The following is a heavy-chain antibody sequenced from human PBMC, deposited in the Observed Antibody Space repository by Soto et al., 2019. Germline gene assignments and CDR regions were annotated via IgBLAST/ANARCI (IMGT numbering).Heavy chain of an antibody. CDR3: ARDGPYYYGSGRSPTYYYYYGMDV. Sequence: GGSLRLSCAASGFTFSSYGMHWVRQAPGKGLEWVAVIWYDGSNKYYADSVKGRFTISRDNSKNTLYLQMNSLRAEDTAVYYCARDGPYYYGSGRSPTYYYYYGMDVWGQGTTVTVSS. D-gene: IGHD3-10*01. J-gene: IGHJ6*02. CDR1: GFTFSSYG. V-gene: IGHV3-33*01. CDR2: IWYDGSNK.